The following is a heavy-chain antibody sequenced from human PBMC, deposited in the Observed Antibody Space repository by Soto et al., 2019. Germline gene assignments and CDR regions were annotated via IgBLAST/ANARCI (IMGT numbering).Heavy chain of an antibody. D-gene: IGHD3-16*01. J-gene: IGHJ4*02. CDR1: GGSISSSSYY. Sequence: SETLSLTCTVSGGSISSSSYYWGWIRQPPGKGLEWIGSIYYSGSTYYNPSLKSRVTISVDTSKNQFSLKLSSVTAADTAVYYCAKLGPLFDYWGQGTLVTVSS. V-gene: IGHV4-39*01. CDR3: AKLGPLFDY. CDR2: IYYSGST.